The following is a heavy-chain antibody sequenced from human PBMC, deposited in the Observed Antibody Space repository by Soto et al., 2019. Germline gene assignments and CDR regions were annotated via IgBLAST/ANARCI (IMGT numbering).Heavy chain of an antibody. Sequence: QVQLVESGGGVVQPGRSLRLSCAASGFTFSSYAMHWVRQAPGKGLEWVAVISYDGSNKYYADSVKGRFTISRDNSKNTLYLPMNSLRAEDTAVYYCARDFSRQQLVYFDYGGQGNLVTVSS. J-gene: IGHJ4*02. CDR3: ARDFSRQQLVYFDY. V-gene: IGHV3-30-3*01. CDR2: ISYDGSNK. CDR1: GFTFSSYA. D-gene: IGHD6-13*01.